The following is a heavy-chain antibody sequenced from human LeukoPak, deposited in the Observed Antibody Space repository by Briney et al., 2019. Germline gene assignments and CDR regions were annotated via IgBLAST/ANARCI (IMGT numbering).Heavy chain of an antibody. V-gene: IGHV1-2*06. D-gene: IGHD3-22*01. CDR3: ASSVYRTYYYDSSGYFDY. Sequence: ASVKVSCKASGYTFTGYYMHWVRQAPGQGLEWMGRINPNSGGTNYAQKFQGRVTMTRDTSISTAYMELSRLRSDGTAVYYCASSVYRTYYYDSSGYFDYWGQGTLVTVSS. CDR1: GYTFTGYY. J-gene: IGHJ4*02. CDR2: INPNSGGT.